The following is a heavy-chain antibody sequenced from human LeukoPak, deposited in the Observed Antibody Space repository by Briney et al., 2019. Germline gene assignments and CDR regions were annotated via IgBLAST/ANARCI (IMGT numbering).Heavy chain of an antibody. Sequence: GGSLRLSCAASGFTFSSYAMHWVRQAPGKGLEWVAVISYDGSNKYYADSVEGRFTISRDNSKNTLYLQMNSLRAEDTAVYYCNIRTWSSGRDAFDIWGQGTMVTVSS. D-gene: IGHD3-22*01. CDR2: ISYDGSNK. CDR3: NIRTWSSGRDAFDI. CDR1: GFTFSSYA. V-gene: IGHV3-30-3*01. J-gene: IGHJ3*02.